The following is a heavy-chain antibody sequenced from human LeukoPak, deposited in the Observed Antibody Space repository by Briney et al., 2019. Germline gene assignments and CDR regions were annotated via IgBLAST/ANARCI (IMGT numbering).Heavy chain of an antibody. Sequence: GASVKVSCKPSGYIFTNYGLSWVRQAPGQGLEWMGWINTFNGNTSYAQSFQGRVTMTTDTSTTTAYMELTSFTSDDTAVYYCARDYCSSSTCQDGLFDYWGQGTLVIVSS. V-gene: IGHV1-18*01. D-gene: IGHD2-2*01. J-gene: IGHJ4*02. CDR1: GYIFTNYG. CDR3: ARDYCSSSTCQDGLFDY. CDR2: INTFNGNT.